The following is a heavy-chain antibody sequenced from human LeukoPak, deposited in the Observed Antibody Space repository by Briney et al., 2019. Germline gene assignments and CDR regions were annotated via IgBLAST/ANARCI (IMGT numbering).Heavy chain of an antibody. V-gene: IGHV3-30*04. CDR3: ARDKNTAMAFDY. D-gene: IGHD5-18*01. CDR1: GFTFSSYA. Sequence: PGGSLRLSSAASGFTFSSYAMHWVRQAPGKGLEWVAVISYDGSNKYYADSVKGRFTISRDNSKNTLYLQMNSLRAEDTAVYYCARDKNTAMAFDYWGQGTLVTVSS. J-gene: IGHJ4*02. CDR2: ISYDGSNK.